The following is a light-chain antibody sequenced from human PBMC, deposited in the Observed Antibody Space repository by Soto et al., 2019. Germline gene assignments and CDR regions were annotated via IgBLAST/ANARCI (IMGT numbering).Light chain of an antibody. J-gene: IGKJ1*01. CDR3: QQVKNYPRT. CDR2: KAS. Sequence: DIQMTQSPSTLSASVGDRVTITCRASESVSSWLAWYQQYPGKAPKLLIYKASRLESGVPSRFRGSGSETEFTLTITSLQPEDLATYYCQQVKNYPRTFGQGPRWIS. V-gene: IGKV1-5*03. CDR1: ESVSSW.